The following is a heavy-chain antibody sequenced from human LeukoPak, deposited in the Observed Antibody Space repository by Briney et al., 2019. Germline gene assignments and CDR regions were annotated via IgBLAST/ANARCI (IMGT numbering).Heavy chain of an antibody. Sequence: GGSLRLSCAASGFTFSSYWMSWVRQAPGKGLEWVANIKQDGSEKYYVDSVKGRFTISRDNAKNSLYLQMNSLSPDDTAVYYCARGVEPLAANTLAYWGQGTLVTVSS. CDR1: GFTFSSYW. CDR3: ARGVEPLAANTLAY. CDR2: IKQDGSEK. J-gene: IGHJ4*02. D-gene: IGHD1-14*01. V-gene: IGHV3-7*03.